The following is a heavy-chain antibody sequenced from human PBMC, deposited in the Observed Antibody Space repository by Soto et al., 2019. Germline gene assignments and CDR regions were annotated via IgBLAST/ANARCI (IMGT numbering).Heavy chain of an antibody. CDR3: ARYFWSGQLPFYFDQ. J-gene: IGHJ4*02. D-gene: IGHD3-3*01. Sequence: QVLLVQSGAEVKKPGASVKVSCKASGYTFNSYGVSWVRQAPGQGLEWMGGISAYNGNTKYSQNLQGRVTMTIDTTTSSADLEVRSLRSDDAASYYCARYFWSGQLPFYFDQWGEGTLVTVSS. CDR2: ISAYNGNT. V-gene: IGHV1-18*01. CDR1: GYTFNSYG.